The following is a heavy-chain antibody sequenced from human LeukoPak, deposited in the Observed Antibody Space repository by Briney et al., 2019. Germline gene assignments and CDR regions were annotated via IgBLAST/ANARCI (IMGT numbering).Heavy chain of an antibody. D-gene: IGHD2/OR15-2a*01. V-gene: IGHV3-30*02. CDR1: GFTFSSYG. CDR3: AKDSTIFPFNY. Sequence: GGSLRLSCAASGFTFSSYGMHWVRQAPGKGLEWVAFIRYDGSNKYYADSVKGRFTISRDNSKNTLYLQMNGLRAEDTAVYYCAKDSTIFPFNYWGQGTLVTVSS. J-gene: IGHJ4*02. CDR2: IRYDGSNK.